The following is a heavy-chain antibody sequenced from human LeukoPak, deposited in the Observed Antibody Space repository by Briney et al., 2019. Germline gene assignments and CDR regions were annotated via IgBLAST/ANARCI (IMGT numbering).Heavy chain of an antibody. V-gene: IGHV4-59*08. CDR1: GGSISSYY. J-gene: IGHJ3*02. CDR3: ASHDDYGRAFDI. Sequence: PSGTLSLTCTVSGGSISSYYWSWVRQPPGKGLEWIGYIYYSGSTDYNPSLKSRVTISVDTSKNQFSLKLSSVTAADTAVYYCASHDDYGRAFDIWGQGTMVTVSS. CDR2: IYYSGST. D-gene: IGHD4-17*01.